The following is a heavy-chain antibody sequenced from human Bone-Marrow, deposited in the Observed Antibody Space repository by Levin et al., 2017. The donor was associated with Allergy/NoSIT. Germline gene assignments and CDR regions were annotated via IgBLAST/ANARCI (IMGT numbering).Heavy chain of an antibody. CDR3: AGGNWNYYWYFNL. D-gene: IGHD1-1*01. J-gene: IGHJ2*01. Sequence: SETLSLTCTVSGGSIDSHYWSWIRQPPGKGLEWIGYIYYSARTNYNPSLKSRGTISVDASKKQFSLKLSSVTAADTAVYYCAGGNWNYYWYFNLWGRGTLVTVSS. V-gene: IGHV4-59*11. CDR1: GGSIDSHY. CDR2: IYYSART.